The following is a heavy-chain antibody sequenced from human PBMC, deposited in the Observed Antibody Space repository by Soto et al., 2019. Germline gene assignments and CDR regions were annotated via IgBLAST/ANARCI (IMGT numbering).Heavy chain of an antibody. CDR1: GFTFSSYW. J-gene: IGHJ4*02. V-gene: IGHV3-7*01. CDR2: IKQDGSEE. Sequence: GGSLRLSCAASGFTFSSYWMRWVRQAPGKGLEWVANIKQDGSEEYYVDSVKGRFTISRDNANKSLYLQMNSLRAEDTAVYYCASVPSRWYRDYWDPGTPVTVST. D-gene: IGHD6-13*01. CDR3: ASVPSRWYRDY.